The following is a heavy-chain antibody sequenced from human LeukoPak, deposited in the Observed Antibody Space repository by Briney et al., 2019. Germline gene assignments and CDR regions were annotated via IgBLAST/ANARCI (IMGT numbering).Heavy chain of an antibody. CDR2: INPNSGDT. CDR3: ARDRSQARDFDY. D-gene: IGHD3-10*01. V-gene: IGHV1-2*02. J-gene: IGHJ4*02. CDR1: GYTFTGYY. Sequence: VASVKVSCKASGYTFTGYYMHWVRQAPGQGLEWMGWINPNSGDTNYAQKFQGRVTMTRDTSISTAYMDLSRLTSDDTAVYYCARDRSQARDFDYWGQGTLVTVSS.